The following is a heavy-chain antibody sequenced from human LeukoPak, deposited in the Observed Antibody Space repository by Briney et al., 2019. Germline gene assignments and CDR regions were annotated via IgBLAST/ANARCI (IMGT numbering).Heavy chain of an antibody. CDR3: ARDGYSSSTSSPAFDY. J-gene: IGHJ4*02. D-gene: IGHD2-2*01. CDR2: ISSSSSYI. V-gene: IGHV3-21*01. Sequence: GGSLRLSCAASGFTFSSYSMNWVRHAPGNGLEWVSSISSSSSYIYYADSVKGRFTISRDNAKNTLYLQINSLRAEHTAVYYCARDGYSSSTSSPAFDYWGQGTLVTVSS. CDR1: GFTFSSYS.